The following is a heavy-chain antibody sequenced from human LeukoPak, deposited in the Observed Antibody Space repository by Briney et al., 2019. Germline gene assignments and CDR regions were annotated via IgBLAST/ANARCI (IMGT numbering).Heavy chain of an antibody. Sequence: EASVKVSCKASAGTFSSYAISWVRQAPGQGLEWMGRIIPIFGTANYAQKFQGRVTITTDESTSTAYMELSSLRSEDTAVYYCARNLGQSDDYWGQGTLVTVSS. J-gene: IGHJ4*02. CDR2: IIPIFGTA. D-gene: IGHD3-10*01. CDR3: ARNLGQSDDY. V-gene: IGHV1-69*05. CDR1: AGTFSSYA.